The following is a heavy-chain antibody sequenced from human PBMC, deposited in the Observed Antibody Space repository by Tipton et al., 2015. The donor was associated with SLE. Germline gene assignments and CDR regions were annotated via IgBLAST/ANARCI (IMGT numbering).Heavy chain of an antibody. D-gene: IGHD2-2*01. Sequence: TLSLTCAVSGYSISSGYYLGWIRQPAGKGLEWIGRIYTGGNTKYNPSLESRVTLSADASKAQFSLKLTSVTAADTAVYYCVVCSPSSCAYFDYWGQGRLVTVSS. J-gene: IGHJ4*02. CDR1: GYSISSGYY. CDR3: VVCSPSSCAYFDY. CDR2: IYTGGNT. V-gene: IGHV4-61*02.